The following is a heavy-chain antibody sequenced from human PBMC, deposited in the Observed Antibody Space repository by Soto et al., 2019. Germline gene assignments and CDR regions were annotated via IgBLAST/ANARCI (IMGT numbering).Heavy chain of an antibody. D-gene: IGHD3-9*01. CDR1: GFTFSSYA. J-gene: IGHJ5*01. CDR3: AKLRYFDWSSYNWFEY. Sequence: EVQLLESGGGLVQPGGSLRLSCAASGFTFSSYAMTWVRQAPGKGLEWVSGISGSGATTSYADSVKGRFTVSRDNSKNTLYLQRNSLRVEDTAVYYCAKLRYFDWSSYNWFEYWGQGTPVTVSS. V-gene: IGHV3-23*01. CDR2: ISGSGATT.